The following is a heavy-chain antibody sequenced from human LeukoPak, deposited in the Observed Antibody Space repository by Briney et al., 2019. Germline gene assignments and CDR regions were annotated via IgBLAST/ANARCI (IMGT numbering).Heavy chain of an antibody. CDR2: ISGTGGST. Sequence: GGSLRLSCVGSGFTFSSCAMIWVRQTPGKGLEWVSGISGTGGSTYYADSVKGRFTISRDNSKNTLYLQLNSLRAEDTAVYYCVKSPLSLRYCSGGSCHYFDHWGQGTLVTVSS. CDR1: GFTFSSCA. CDR3: VKSPLSLRYCSGGSCHYFDH. D-gene: IGHD2-15*01. V-gene: IGHV3-23*01. J-gene: IGHJ4*02.